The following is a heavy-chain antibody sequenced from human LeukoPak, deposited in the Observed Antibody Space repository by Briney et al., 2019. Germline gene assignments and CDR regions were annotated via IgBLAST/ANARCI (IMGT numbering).Heavy chain of an antibody. CDR2: ISGSGGST. CDR1: GFTSSSYA. V-gene: IGHV3-23*01. D-gene: IGHD3-16*02. J-gene: IGHJ4*02. CDR3: AKDPLTFGGVIVSN. Sequence: PGGSLRLSCAASGFTSSSYAMSWVRQAPGKGLEWVSAISGSGGSTYYADSVKGWFAISRDNSKNTLYLQMNSLRAEDTAVYYCAKDPLTFGGVIVSNWGQGTLVTVSS.